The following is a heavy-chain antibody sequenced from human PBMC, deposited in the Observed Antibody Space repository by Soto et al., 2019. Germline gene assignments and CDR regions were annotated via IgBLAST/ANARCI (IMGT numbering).Heavy chain of an antibody. CDR1: GGSITNNY. V-gene: IGHV4-59*08. J-gene: IGHJ5*02. CDR2: SYYSGST. CDR3: ARRQNWNNLFDT. D-gene: IGHD1-1*01. Sequence: SETLSLTCTVSGGSITNNYWSWIRQSPGKGLEWIGCSYYSGSTSYNPSLRSRVTISIDTSKTQFSLRLRSVTAADPAVYYCARRQNWNNLFDTWGQGTLVTVSS.